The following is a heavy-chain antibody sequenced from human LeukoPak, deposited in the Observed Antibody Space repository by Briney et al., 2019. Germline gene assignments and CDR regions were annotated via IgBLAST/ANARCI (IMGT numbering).Heavy chain of an antibody. CDR2: ISSSSSTI. CDR1: GFTFSSYS. J-gene: IGHJ4*02. CDR3: AREGIMITFGGLRLDY. D-gene: IGHD3-16*01. V-gene: IGHV3-48*02. Sequence: GGSLRLSCAASGFTFSSYSMNWVRQAPGKGLEWVSYISSSSSTIYYADSVKGRFTISRDNAKNSLYLQVNSLRDEDTAVYYCAREGIMITFGGLRLDYWGQGTLVTVSS.